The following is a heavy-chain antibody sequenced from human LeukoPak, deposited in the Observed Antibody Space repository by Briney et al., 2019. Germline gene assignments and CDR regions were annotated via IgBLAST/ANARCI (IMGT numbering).Heavy chain of an antibody. J-gene: IGHJ4*02. Sequence: SETLSLTCTVSGDSISNYYWSWIRQPAGKGLEWIGRIYTSGSTNYNPSLKSRVTMSVDTSKNQFSLKLSSVTAADTAVYYCARVSLVRGAPDYYFDYWGQGTLVTVSS. CDR2: IYTSGST. CDR1: GDSISNYY. CDR3: ARVSLVRGAPDYYFDY. D-gene: IGHD3-10*01. V-gene: IGHV4-4*07.